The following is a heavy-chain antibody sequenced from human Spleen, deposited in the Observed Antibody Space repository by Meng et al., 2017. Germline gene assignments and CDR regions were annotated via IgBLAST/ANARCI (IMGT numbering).Heavy chain of an antibody. CDR3: ARLTMVRGVIITWGAFDI. J-gene: IGHJ3*02. CDR2: IYPGDSDT. V-gene: IGHV5-51*01. Sequence: GESLKISCKGSGYSFTSYWIGWVRQMPGKGLEWMGIIYPGDSDTRYSPSFQGQVTISADKSISTAYLQWSSLKASDTAMYYCARLTMVRGVIITWGAFDIWGQGTMVTVSS. D-gene: IGHD3-10*01. CDR1: GYSFTSYW.